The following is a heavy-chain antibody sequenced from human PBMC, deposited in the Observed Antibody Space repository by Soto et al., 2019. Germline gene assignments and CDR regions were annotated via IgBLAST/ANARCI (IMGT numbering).Heavy chain of an antibody. V-gene: IGHV3-30*18. CDR2: ISYDGSNK. J-gene: IGHJ4*02. Sequence: GGSLRLSCAASGFTFSSYGMHWVRQAPGKGLEWVAVISYDGSNKYYADSVKGRFTISRDNSKNTLYLQMNSLRAEDTAVYYCAKDPLRYYDSSGYPAPLDYWGQGTLVTVSS. CDR1: GFTFSSYG. D-gene: IGHD3-22*01. CDR3: AKDPLRYYDSSGYPAPLDY.